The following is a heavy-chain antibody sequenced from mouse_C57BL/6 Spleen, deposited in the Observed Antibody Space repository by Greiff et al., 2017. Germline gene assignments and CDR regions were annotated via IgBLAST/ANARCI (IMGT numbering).Heavy chain of an antibody. CDR2: IYPGHSDT. CDR3: TRSDYYGYDDAMDY. J-gene: IGHJ4*01. D-gene: IGHD2-2*01. V-gene: IGHV1-5*01. CDR1: GYTFTSYW. Sequence: EVQVVESGTVLARPGASVKMSCKTSGYTFTSYWMHWVKQRPGQGLEWIGAIYPGHSDTSYNQKFKGKAKLTAVTSASTAYMELSSLTNEDSAVYYCTRSDYYGYDDAMDYWGQGTSVTVSS.